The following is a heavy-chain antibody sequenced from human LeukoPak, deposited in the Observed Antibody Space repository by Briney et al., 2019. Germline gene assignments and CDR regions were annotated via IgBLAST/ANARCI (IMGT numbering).Heavy chain of an antibody. J-gene: IGHJ4*02. V-gene: IGHV3-23*01. CDR3: ARDLGYYYDSSGYSVFDY. CDR2: ISGSGGST. D-gene: IGHD3-22*01. CDR1: GFTFSSYA. Sequence: GGSLRLSCAASGFTFSSYAMSWVRQAPGKGLEWVSAISGSGGSTYYADSVKGRFTISRDNAKNSLYLQMSSLRAEDTAVYYCARDLGYYYDSSGYSVFDYWGQGTLVTVSS.